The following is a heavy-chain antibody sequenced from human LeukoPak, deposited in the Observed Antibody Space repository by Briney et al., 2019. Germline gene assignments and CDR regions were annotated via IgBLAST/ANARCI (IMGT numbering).Heavy chain of an antibody. CDR3: ARCRGYCSSTSCYTNLYYFDH. V-gene: IGHV5-51*01. CDR1: GYSFTSYW. CDR2: IYPGGSDT. Sequence: GESLKISCKGSGYSFTSYWIGWVRQMPGKGLEWMGIIYPGGSDTRYSPSFQGQVTISADKSISTAYLQWSSLKASDTAMYYCARCRGYCSSTSCYTNLYYFDHWGQGTLVTVSS. J-gene: IGHJ4*02. D-gene: IGHD2-2*02.